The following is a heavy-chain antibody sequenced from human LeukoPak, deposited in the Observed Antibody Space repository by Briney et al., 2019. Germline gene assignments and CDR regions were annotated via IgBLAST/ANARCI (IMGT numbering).Heavy chain of an antibody. D-gene: IGHD3-10*01. CDR2: ISWNGGTI. Sequence: GRSLRLSCAASGFNFDDYVMHWVRQVPGKGLEWVSGISWNGGTIGYADSVKGRFTISRDNAKNPLFLQMNSLRAEDTALYYCAKDFRAYGSGTYYPLGYWGQGTLVTVSS. CDR1: GFNFDDYV. CDR3: AKDFRAYGSGTYYPLGY. J-gene: IGHJ4*02. V-gene: IGHV3-9*01.